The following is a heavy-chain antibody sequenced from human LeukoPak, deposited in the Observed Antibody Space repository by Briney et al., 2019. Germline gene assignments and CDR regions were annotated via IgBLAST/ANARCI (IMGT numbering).Heavy chain of an antibody. J-gene: IGHJ4*02. Sequence: SETLSLTCTVSGGSISSGSYYWSWIRQPAGKGLEWIGRIYISGSTNYNASLMSRVTMSLDKSKSQFFLNLTSVTAADTAVYYCARERVDIAMGFDYWGQGSLVIVSS. CDR2: IYISGST. CDR1: GGSISSGSYY. CDR3: ARERVDIAMGFDY. D-gene: IGHD5-18*01. V-gene: IGHV4-61*02.